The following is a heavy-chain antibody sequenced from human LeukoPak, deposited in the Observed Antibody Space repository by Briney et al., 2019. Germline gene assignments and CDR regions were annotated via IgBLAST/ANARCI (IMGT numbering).Heavy chain of an antibody. CDR1: GFTFSSYE. CDR3: ARNYFDY. V-gene: IGHV3-48*03. D-gene: IGHD1-14*01. CDR2: ISSGGSII. Sequence: PGGSLRLSCAASGFTFSSYEMNWVRQAPGKGLEWVSYISSGGSIIYYADSVKGRFTISRDNAKNSLYLEMNSLRAEDTAVYYGARNYFDYWGQGTLVTVSS. J-gene: IGHJ4*02.